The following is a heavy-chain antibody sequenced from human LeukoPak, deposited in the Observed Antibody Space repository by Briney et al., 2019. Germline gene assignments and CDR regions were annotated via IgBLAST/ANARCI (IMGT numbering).Heavy chain of an antibody. D-gene: IGHD3-16*01. CDR2: ISYDGSNK. CDR3: ARGMGPLDY. CDR1: GFTFSSYA. V-gene: IGHV3-30*04. Sequence: GGSLRLSCAASGFTFSSYAMHWVRQAPGKGLEWVAVISYDGSNKYYADSVKGRFTISRDNSKNTLYLQMNSLRAEDTAVYYCARGMGPLDYWGQGTLVTVSS. J-gene: IGHJ4*02.